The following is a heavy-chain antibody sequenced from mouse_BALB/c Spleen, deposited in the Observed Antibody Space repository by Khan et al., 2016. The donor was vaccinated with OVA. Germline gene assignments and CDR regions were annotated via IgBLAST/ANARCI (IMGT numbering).Heavy chain of an antibody. J-gene: IGHJ4*01. CDR1: GYTFTTAG. CDR3: ARGGAAYYRYDGGSMDY. CDR2: INTHSGVP. D-gene: IGHD2-14*01. Sequence: QIQLVQSGPELKKSGETVRISCKASGYTFTTAGMQWVQKMPGKGLKWIGWINTHSGVPKYAEDFKGRFAFSLEYSARTAYLQITNLNNEDTATLCCARGGAAYYRYDGGSMDYWGQGTSVTVSS. V-gene: IGHV9-4*02.